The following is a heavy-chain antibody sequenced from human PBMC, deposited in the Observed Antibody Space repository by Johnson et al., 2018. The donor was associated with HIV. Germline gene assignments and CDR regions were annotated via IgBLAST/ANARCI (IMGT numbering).Heavy chain of an antibody. CDR3: ARVRAGRENAFDI. J-gene: IGHJ3*02. CDR1: GFTLRNNA. Sequence: QVQLVESGGGVVQPGTSLRLSCAASGFTLRNNAMHWVRQAPGKGLEWVAVISYDGSTKYYADSEKGRFTISRDNSKNTLSLQMNRPRVDDTAIYYFARVRAGRENAFDIWGQGTMVTVSS. CDR2: ISYDGSTK. D-gene: IGHD1-26*01. V-gene: IGHV3-30*04.